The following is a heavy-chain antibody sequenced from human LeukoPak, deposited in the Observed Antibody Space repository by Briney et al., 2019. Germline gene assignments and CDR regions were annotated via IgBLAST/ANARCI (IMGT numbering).Heavy chain of an antibody. J-gene: IGHJ4*02. Sequence: PGGSLRLSCVASGFTIANAWMTWVRQAPGKGLEWVGRIKKITEGGTTDYAAAVKGRFSTSRDDLENTVYPQMNSLKIEDTALYYCTTDSGAYWGQGTLVTVSS. CDR1: GFTIANAW. CDR2: IKKITEGGTT. D-gene: IGHD3-10*01. CDR3: TTDSGAY. V-gene: IGHV3-15*01.